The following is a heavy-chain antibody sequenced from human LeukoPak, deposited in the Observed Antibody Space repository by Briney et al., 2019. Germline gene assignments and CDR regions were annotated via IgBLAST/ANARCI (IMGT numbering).Heavy chain of an antibody. Sequence: SVKVSCKASGGTFSSYAISWVRQAPGQGLEWMGRIIPIFGIANYAQKFQGRVTITADKSTSTAYMELSSLRSEDTAVYYCARDSFYYDSSDPSHFDYWGRGTLVTVSS. CDR3: ARDSFYYDSSDPSHFDY. CDR2: IIPIFGIA. V-gene: IGHV1-69*04. CDR1: GGTFSSYA. J-gene: IGHJ4*02. D-gene: IGHD3-22*01.